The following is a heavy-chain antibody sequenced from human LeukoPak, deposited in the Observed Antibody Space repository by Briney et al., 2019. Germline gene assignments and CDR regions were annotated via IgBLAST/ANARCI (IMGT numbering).Heavy chain of an antibody. CDR1: GGTFSSYT. CDR2: IILILGIA. V-gene: IGHV1-69*04. CDR3: ARDDPIAYCGGDCLGY. J-gene: IGHJ4*02. Sequence: ASVKVSCKASGGTFSSYTISWVRQAPGQGLEWMGRIILILGIANYAQKFQGRVTITADKSTSTAYMELSSLRSEDTAVYYCARDDPIAYCGGDCLGYWGQGTLVTVSS. D-gene: IGHD2-21*01.